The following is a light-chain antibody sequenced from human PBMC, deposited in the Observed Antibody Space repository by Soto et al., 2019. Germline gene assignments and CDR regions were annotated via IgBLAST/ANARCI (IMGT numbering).Light chain of an antibody. Sequence: QSVLTHPPSVSGAPGQRVTFSCTGSSSNIGAGYDVHWYQQLPGTAPKLLIYGNSNRPSGVPDRFSGSKSGTSASLAITGLQAEDEADYYCQSYDSSLSGYVFGTGTKVTVL. CDR2: GNS. V-gene: IGLV1-40*01. CDR3: QSYDSSLSGYV. CDR1: SSNIGAGYD. J-gene: IGLJ1*01.